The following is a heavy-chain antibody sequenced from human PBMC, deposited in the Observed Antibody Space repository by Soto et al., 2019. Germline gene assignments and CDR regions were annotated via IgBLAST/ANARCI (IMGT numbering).Heavy chain of an antibody. V-gene: IGHV4-38-2*01. Sequence: SETLSLTCAVSGYSISSGYYWGWIRQPPGKGLEWIGSIYHSGSTYYNPSLKSRVTISVDTSKNQCSLKLSSVTAADTAVYYCARPKIPAAIPSFFDPWGQGTLVTVSS. CDR2: IYHSGST. D-gene: IGHD2-2*02. J-gene: IGHJ5*02. CDR1: GYSISSGYY. CDR3: ARPKIPAAIPSFFDP.